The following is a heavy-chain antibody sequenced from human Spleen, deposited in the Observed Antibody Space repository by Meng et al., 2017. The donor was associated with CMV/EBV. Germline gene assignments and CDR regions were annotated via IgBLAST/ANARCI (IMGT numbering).Heavy chain of an antibody. CDR3: ASPTRMDTVRRGVYYYYGMDV. D-gene: IGHD5-18*01. CDR2: IIPALRLA. J-gene: IGHJ6*02. CDR1: GGTFSNYA. V-gene: IGHV1-69*10. Sequence: SVKVSCKASGGTFSNYAISWVRQAPGQGLEWMGGIIPALRLANDAEKFQGRVTITADKSPSIAYMELSSLRSEDTAVYHCASPTRMDTVRRGVYYYYGMDVWGQGTTVTVSS.